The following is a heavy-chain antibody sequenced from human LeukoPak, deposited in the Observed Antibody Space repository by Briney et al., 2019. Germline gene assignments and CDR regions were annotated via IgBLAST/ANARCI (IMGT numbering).Heavy chain of an antibody. D-gene: IGHD6-25*01. CDR1: GGSISSYY. J-gene: IGHJ3*02. V-gene: IGHV4-59*12. Sequence: PSETLSLTCTVSGGSISSYYWSWTRQPPGKGLEWIGYIYYSGSTNYNPSLKSRVTISVDKSKNQFSLKLSSVTAADTAVYYCARVEGSEAQSDAFDIWGQGTMVTVSS. CDR3: ARVEGSEAQSDAFDI. CDR2: IYYSGST.